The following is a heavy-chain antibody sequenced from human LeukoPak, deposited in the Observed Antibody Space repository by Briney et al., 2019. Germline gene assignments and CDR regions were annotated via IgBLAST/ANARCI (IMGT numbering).Heavy chain of an antibody. V-gene: IGHV3-23*01. CDR2: ISGSGGST. D-gene: IGHD3-22*01. Sequence: GGSLRLSCAASGFTFSSYAMSWVRQAPGKGLEWVSAISGSGGSTYYADSVKGRFTISRDNSKNTLYLQMNSLRAEDTAVYYCAKVPHNYDSSGPLDYWGQGTLVTVSS. J-gene: IGHJ4*02. CDR1: GFTFSSYA. CDR3: AKVPHNYDSSGPLDY.